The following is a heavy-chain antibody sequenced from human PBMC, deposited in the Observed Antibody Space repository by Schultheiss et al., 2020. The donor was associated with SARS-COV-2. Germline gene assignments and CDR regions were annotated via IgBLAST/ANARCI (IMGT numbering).Heavy chain of an antibody. V-gene: IGHV3-9*01. J-gene: IGHJ6*02. CDR1: GFTFDDYA. Sequence: GGSLRLSCAASGFTFDDYAMHWVRQAPGKGLEWVSGISWNSGSIGYADSVKGRFTISRDNSKNTLYLQMNSLRAEDTAVYYCARDTTHYYDSSGYYSLYYGMDVWGQGTTVTVSS. D-gene: IGHD3-22*01. CDR2: ISWNSGSI. CDR3: ARDTTHYYDSSGYYSLYYGMDV.